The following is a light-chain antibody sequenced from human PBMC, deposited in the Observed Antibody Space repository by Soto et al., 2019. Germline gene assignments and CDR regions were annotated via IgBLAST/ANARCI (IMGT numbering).Light chain of an antibody. CDR2: GNS. Sequence: QALRTQAPWVSGAPGQRFTISCTGSISNIGAHYDVHWYQQLPGTAPKLLIYGNSNRPSGVPDRFSGSKSGTSASLAITGLQAEDEADYYCQSYDNSLSVSVFGTGTKVTVL. CDR3: QSYDNSLSVSV. V-gene: IGLV1-40*01. J-gene: IGLJ1*01. CDR1: ISNIGAHYD.